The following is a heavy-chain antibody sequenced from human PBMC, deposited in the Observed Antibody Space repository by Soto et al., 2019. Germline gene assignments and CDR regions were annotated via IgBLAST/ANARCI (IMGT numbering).Heavy chain of an antibody. D-gene: IGHD5-18*01. CDR2: IIPIFGTA. J-gene: IGHJ6*02. V-gene: IGHV1-69*12. Sequence: QVQLVQSGAEVKKPGSSVKVSCKASGGTFSSYAISWVRQAPGQGLEWMGGIIPIFGTANYAQKFQGRVTITADESTSTAYMELSSLRSEDTAVYYCARTPDTAMVSPYYYGMDVWGQGTTVTVSS. CDR3: ARTPDTAMVSPYYYGMDV. CDR1: GGTFSSYA.